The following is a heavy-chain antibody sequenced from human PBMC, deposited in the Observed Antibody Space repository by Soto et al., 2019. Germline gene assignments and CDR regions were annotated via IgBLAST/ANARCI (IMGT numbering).Heavy chain of an antibody. CDR1: GFSFSGYS. V-gene: IGHV3-23*05. J-gene: IGHJ4*02. CDR3: AKDQAIYCTSTSCSYYFDC. D-gene: IGHD2-2*01. CDR2: IDLSGTTT. Sequence: GGSLRLSCAASGFSFSGYSMSWVRQAPGKGLEWVSFIDLSGTTTYYSDSVKGRVTISKDKSKNTVYLQMNSLRAEDTAVYFCAKDQAIYCTSTSCSYYFDCWGQGTLVTVSS.